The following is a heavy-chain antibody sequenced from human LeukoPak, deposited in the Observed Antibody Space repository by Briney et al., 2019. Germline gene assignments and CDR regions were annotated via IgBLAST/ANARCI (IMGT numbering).Heavy chain of an antibody. D-gene: IGHD2-15*01. J-gene: IGHJ4*02. CDR3: ARGDCNGGSCYLSLTTIDY. CDR1: GFTFSSYS. CDR2: ISSSSSTI. Sequence: GGSLRLSCAASGFTFSSYSMNWVRQAPGKGLEWVSYISSSSSTIYYADSVKGRFTISRDNAENSLFLQMNSLRAEDTAVYYCARGDCNGGSCYLSLTTIDYWGQGTLVTVSS. V-gene: IGHV3-48*01.